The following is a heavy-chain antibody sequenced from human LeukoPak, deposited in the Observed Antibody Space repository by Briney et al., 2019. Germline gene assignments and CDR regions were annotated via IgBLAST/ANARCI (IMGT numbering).Heavy chain of an antibody. Sequence: SETLSLTCTVSGDSISSGYYWGWIRQPPGKGLEWTGSIYHSGSTYFNPSLKSRVTISVDTSKHLFSLKLSSVTAADTAVYYCARHYDPQPFDTFDIWGQGTMVTVSS. CDR1: GDSISSGYY. V-gene: IGHV4-38-2*02. D-gene: IGHD3-3*01. CDR3: ARHYDPQPFDTFDI. CDR2: IYHSGST. J-gene: IGHJ3*02.